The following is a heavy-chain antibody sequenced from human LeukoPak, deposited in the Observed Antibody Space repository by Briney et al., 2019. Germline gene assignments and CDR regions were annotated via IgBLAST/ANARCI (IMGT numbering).Heavy chain of an antibody. CDR1: GFTFSSYL. Sequence: GSLRLSCTASGFTFSSYLMHWVRQAPGKGLVWVSHISGDGSSTRHADSVKGRFTISRDNAKNTLYLQLNSLRAEDTAVYYCATGYSAYAFDYWGQGTLVTVSS. CDR3: ATGYSAYAFDY. V-gene: IGHV3-74*01. CDR2: ISGDGSST. D-gene: IGHD5-12*01. J-gene: IGHJ4*02.